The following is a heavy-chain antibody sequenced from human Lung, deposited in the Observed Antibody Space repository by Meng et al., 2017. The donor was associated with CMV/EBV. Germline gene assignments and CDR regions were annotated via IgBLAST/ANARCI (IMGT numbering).Heavy chain of an antibody. D-gene: IGHD3-3*01. V-gene: IGHV4-34*01. CDR2: INHSGST. Sequence: SETLSLTXAVYGGSFSGYYWSWIRQPPGKGLEWIGEINHSGSTNYNPSLKSRVTISVDTSKNPFSLKLSSVTAADTAVYYCARTTYDFWSGIYYYYYYGMDVWGQGTTVTVSS. CDR1: GGSFSGYY. J-gene: IGHJ6*02. CDR3: ARTTYDFWSGIYYYYYYGMDV.